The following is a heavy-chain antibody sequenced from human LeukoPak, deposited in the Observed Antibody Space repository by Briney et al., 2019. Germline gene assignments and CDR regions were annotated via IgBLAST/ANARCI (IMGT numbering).Heavy chain of an antibody. J-gene: IGHJ5*02. Sequence: PSETLSLPCTVSGGSIGSYYWSWIRPPPGKGLEWIGYGFYSGTTNYNPSLKSRVTISVETSKNQFSLKLSSVTAADTAVYYCARGGWYTWFDPWGQGTLVTVSS. CDR3: ARGGWYTWFDP. D-gene: IGHD6-19*01. CDR1: GGSIGSYY. V-gene: IGHV4-59*08. CDR2: GFYSGTT.